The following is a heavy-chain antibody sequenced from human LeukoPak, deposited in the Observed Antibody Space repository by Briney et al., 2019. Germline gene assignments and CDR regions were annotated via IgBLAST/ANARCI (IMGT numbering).Heavy chain of an antibody. CDR3: ARGYSSSWFYFDH. CDR1: GGSISTYY. J-gene: IGHJ4*02. V-gene: IGHV4-59*01. D-gene: IGHD6-13*01. CDR2: IYYSGST. Sequence: SETLSLTCTVSGGSISTYYWSWIRQPPGKGLEWIGYIYYSGSTNYNPSLKSRVTISVDTSKSQFSLQLSSVTAADTAVYYCARGYSSSWFYFDHWGQGTLVTVSS.